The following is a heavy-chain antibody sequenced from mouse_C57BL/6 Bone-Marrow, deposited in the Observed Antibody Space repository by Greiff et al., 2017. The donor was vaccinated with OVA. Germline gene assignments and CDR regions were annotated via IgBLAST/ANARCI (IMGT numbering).Heavy chain of an antibody. CDR2: ISSGGSYT. CDR1: GFTFSSYG. J-gene: IGHJ1*03. V-gene: IGHV5-6*01. D-gene: IGHD2-3*01. Sequence: EVKLMESGGDLVKPGGSLKLSCAASGFTFSSYGMSWVRQTPDKRLEWVANISSGGSYTYYPDSVKGRFTISRDNAKNTLYLQMSSLKSEDTAMYYCARDGYYGWYFDVWGTGTTVTVSS. CDR3: ARDGYYGWYFDV.